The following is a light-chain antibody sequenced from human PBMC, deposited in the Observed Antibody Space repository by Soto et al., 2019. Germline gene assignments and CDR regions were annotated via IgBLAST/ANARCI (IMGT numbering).Light chain of an antibody. CDR3: QQYKSYAPT. CDR2: DAS. CDR1: RSVSTS. J-gene: IGKJ1*01. V-gene: IGKV1-5*01. Sequence: DIQITHSPSTLSASVGDRVTITCRASRSVSTSLAWYQKKPGKAPKLLIFDASSLESGVPSRFSGSGSGTELTLTISGLQPDDFATYFCQQYKSYAPTFGQGTKV.